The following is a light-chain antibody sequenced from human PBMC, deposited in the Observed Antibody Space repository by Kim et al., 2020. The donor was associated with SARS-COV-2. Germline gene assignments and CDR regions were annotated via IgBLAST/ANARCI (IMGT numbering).Light chain of an antibody. J-gene: IGLJ2*01. CDR3: CSYAGSYTI. Sequence: PGQSVTISCTGTSNDVGGYKYVSWYQQHPGKAPKLMIYDVNNRPAGVPDRFSGSKSGNTASLTISGLQAEDEADYYCCSYAGSYTIFGGGTQLTVL. CDR2: DVN. V-gene: IGLV2-11*03. CDR1: SNDVGGYKY.